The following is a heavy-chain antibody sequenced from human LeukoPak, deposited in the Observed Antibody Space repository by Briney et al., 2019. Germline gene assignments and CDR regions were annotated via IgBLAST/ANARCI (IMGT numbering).Heavy chain of an antibody. Sequence: GGSLRLSCAASGFTFRNYGMQWVRQAPGKGLEWVAVIWYDGSTKYYADSVKGRFTISRDNSKNALFLQMNSLRAEDTAVYYCTSLRRDSSGWYYFDYWGQGTLVTVSS. J-gene: IGHJ4*02. CDR2: IWYDGSTK. V-gene: IGHV3-33*01. CDR3: TSLRRDSSGWYYFDY. CDR1: GFTFRNYG. D-gene: IGHD6-19*01.